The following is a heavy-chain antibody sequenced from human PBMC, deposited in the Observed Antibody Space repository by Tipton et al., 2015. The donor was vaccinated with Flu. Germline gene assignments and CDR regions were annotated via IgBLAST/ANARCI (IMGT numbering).Heavy chain of an antibody. CDR1: RGSVSGGSFY. Sequence: TLSLPCTVSRGSVSGGSFYWSWIRQPAGKGLEWIGRIHNSGSTNYSPSLRSRVTLSIDTSKNQFSLSLSSVTAADTAVYYCARDYSSMWHGGFDYGLDVWGQGTTVTVPS. CDR2: IHNSGST. J-gene: IGHJ6*02. D-gene: IGHD6-13*01. CDR3: ARDYSSMWHGGFDYGLDV. V-gene: IGHV4-61*02.